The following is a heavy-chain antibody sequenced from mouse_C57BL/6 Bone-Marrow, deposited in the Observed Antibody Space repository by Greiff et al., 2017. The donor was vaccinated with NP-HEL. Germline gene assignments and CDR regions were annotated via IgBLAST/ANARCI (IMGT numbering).Heavy chain of an antibody. Sequence: LVESGAELARPGASVKLSCKASGYTFTSYGISWVKQRTGQGLEWIGEIYPRSGNTYYNEKFKGKATLTADKSSSTAYMELRSLTSEDSAVYFCARSIYYYGSSPYYFDYWGQGTTLTVSS. V-gene: IGHV1-81*01. CDR2: IYPRSGNT. J-gene: IGHJ2*01. CDR3: ARSIYYYGSSPYYFDY. CDR1: GYTFTSYG. D-gene: IGHD1-1*01.